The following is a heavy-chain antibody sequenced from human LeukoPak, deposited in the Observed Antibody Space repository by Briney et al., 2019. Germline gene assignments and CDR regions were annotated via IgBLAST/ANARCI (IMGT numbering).Heavy chain of an antibody. CDR1: GYTFTSYY. J-gene: IGHJ4*02. Sequence: EASVKVSCTASGYTFTSYYMHWVRQAPGQGLEWMGIINPSGGSTSYAQKFQGRVTMTRDTSTSTVYMELSSLRSEDTAVYYCARARGGYSSGWYYLDYWGQGTLVTVSS. CDR2: INPSGGST. CDR3: ARARGGYSSGWYYLDY. V-gene: IGHV1-46*01. D-gene: IGHD6-19*01.